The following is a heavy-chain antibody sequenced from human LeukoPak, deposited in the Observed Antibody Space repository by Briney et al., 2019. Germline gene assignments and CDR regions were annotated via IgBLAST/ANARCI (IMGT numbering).Heavy chain of an antibody. CDR2: IWYDGSNK. V-gene: IGHV3-33*08. CDR3: ARDETGYCSSTSCSYAFDI. J-gene: IGHJ3*02. D-gene: IGHD2-2*01. Sequence: PGGSLRLSCAASGFTFSSYAMHWVRQAPGKGLEWVAVIWYDGSNKYYADSVKGRFTISRDNSKNTLYLQMNSLRAEDTAVYYCARDETGYCSSTSCSYAFDIWGQGTMVTVSS. CDR1: GFTFSSYA.